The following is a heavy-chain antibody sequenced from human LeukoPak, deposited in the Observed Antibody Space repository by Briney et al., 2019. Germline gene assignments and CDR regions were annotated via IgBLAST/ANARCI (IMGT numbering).Heavy chain of an antibody. CDR3: ARDAAGDILTGYYMN. D-gene: IGHD3-9*01. CDR2: ISSSSTI. Sequence: GSLRLSCAASGFTFSRYSMNWVRQAPGKGLEWVSYISSSSTIYYADSVKGRFTISRDNAKNSLYLQMNSLRAEDTALYYCARDAAGDILTGYYMNWGQGTLVTVSS. J-gene: IGHJ4*02. CDR1: GFTFSRYS. V-gene: IGHV3-48*01.